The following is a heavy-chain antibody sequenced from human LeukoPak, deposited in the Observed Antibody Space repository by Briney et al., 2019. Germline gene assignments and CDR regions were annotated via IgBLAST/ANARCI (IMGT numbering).Heavy chain of an antibody. CDR2: IYYSGST. CDR3: ARVSPAAYYYGMDV. J-gene: IGHJ6*04. V-gene: IGHV4-31*03. Sequence: SQTLSPTCTVSGGSISSGGYYWSWNRQHPGKGLEWIGYIYYSGSTYYNPSLKSRVTISVDTSKNQFSLKLSSVTAADTAVYYCARVSPAAYYYGMDVWGKGTTVTVSS. CDR1: GGSISSGGYY.